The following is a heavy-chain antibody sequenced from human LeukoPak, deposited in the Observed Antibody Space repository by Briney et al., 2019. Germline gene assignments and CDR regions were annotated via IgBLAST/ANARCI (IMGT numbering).Heavy chain of an antibody. CDR2: IDPSDSET. V-gene: IGHV5-51*01. J-gene: IGHJ4*02. CDR1: GYSFTSYW. D-gene: IGHD5-18*01. Sequence: GESLKISCKASGYSFTSYWIGWVRQMPGKGLEWMGIIDPSDSETRYTPSFQGQVTISVDKSLTTADLEWNSLKASDTAMYYCARQTAMGRSGDYWGQGTLVTVSS. CDR3: ARQTAMGRSGDY.